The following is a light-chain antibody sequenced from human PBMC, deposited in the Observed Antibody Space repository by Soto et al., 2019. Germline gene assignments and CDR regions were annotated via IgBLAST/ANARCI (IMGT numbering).Light chain of an antibody. CDR3: QQYALSPLT. J-gene: IGKJ5*01. CDR1: QSISNNY. Sequence: EIVLTQSPGTLSLSPGERATLSCRASQSISNNYLTWYQQKLGQAPRLLIYGASSRTTGIPDRFSGSGSGADFTLTISRLEPEDSAMYYCQQYALSPLTFGQGTRLEIK. V-gene: IGKV3-20*01. CDR2: GAS.